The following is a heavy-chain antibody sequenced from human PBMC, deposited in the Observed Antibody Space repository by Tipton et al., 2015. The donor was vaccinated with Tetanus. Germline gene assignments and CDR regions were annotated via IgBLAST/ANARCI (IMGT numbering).Heavy chain of an antibody. CDR2: IYYSGST. J-gene: IGHJ4*02. CDR1: GGSISSGGYY. V-gene: IGHV4-31*03. D-gene: IGHD1-26*01. Sequence: GLVKPSQTLSLTCTVSGGSISSGGYYWSWIRQHPGKGLEWMGGIYYSGSTYYNPSLKSRVTISVDTSKNQFSLKLNSVTDADTAVYYCARDQARGARGLNYFDYWGQGTLVTVSS. CDR3: ARDQARGARGLNYFDY.